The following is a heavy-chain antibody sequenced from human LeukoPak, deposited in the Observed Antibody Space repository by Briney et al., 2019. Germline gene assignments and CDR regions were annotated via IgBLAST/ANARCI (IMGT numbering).Heavy chain of an antibody. CDR3: AREWVGGYDTFDY. CDR2: IKQDGSEK. CDR1: GFTFSSYW. D-gene: IGHD5-12*01. J-gene: IGHJ4*02. V-gene: IGHV3-7*01. Sequence: GGSLRLSCAASGFTFSSYWMSWVRQAPGKGLEWVANIKQDGSEKYYVDSVKGRFTISRDNAKNSLYLQMNSLRAEDTAVYYCAREWVGGYDTFDYWGQGTLVTVSS.